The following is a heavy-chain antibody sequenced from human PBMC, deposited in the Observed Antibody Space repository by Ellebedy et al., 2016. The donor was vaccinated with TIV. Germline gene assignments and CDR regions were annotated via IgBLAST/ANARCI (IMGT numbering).Heavy chain of an antibody. CDR1: GFTFSSYW. J-gene: IGHJ4*02. D-gene: IGHD6-19*01. CDR2: IKQDGSEK. Sequence: GESLKISXAGSGFTFSSYWMTWVRQAPGKGLEWVANIKQDGSEKYYVDSVKGRFTISRDNAKNSLFLQMNSLRAEDTAVYYCARDKLQNAVAGSNFDYWGQGALVTVSS. CDR3: ARDKLQNAVAGSNFDY. V-gene: IGHV3-7*01.